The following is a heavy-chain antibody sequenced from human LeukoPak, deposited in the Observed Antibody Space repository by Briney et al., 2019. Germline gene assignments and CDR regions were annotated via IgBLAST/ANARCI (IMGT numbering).Heavy chain of an antibody. V-gene: IGHV4-30-2*01. CDR2: IYHSGST. Sequence: SQTLSLTCAVSGGSISSGGYSWRWIRQPPGKGLEWIGYIYHSGSTYYNPSLKSRVTISVDRSKNQFSLKLSSVTAADTAVYYCARGDFWFDPWGQGTLVTVSS. J-gene: IGHJ5*02. CDR3: ARGDFWFDP. CDR1: GGSISSGGYS.